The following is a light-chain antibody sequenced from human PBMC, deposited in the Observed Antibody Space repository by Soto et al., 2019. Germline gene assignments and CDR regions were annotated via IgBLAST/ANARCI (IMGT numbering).Light chain of an antibody. J-gene: IGKJ3*01. V-gene: IGKV3-15*01. CDR1: QSLSRN. CDR2: GAS. CDR3: PLYNDWPPAFT. Sequence: EILMTQSPATLSVSPGERATLSCRASQSLSRNLAWYQQKPGQAPRLLIYGASTRASGIPARFSGSGSGTEFPLPISSLQSEDFALYSCPLYNDWPPAFTFGPGTKVDL.